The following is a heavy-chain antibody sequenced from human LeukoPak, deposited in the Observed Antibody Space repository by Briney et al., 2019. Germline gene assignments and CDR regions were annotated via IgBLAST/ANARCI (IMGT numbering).Heavy chain of an antibody. CDR1: GFTFSSYG. CDR3: AKEHCGGGSCYFHYFDY. D-gene: IGHD2-15*01. Sequence: GGSLRLSCAASGFTFSSYGMHWVRQAPGKGLEWVAFIRYDGSNKYYADSVKGRFTISRDNSKNTLYLQMNSLRAEDAAVYYCAKEHCGGGSCYFHYFDYWGQGTLVTVSS. J-gene: IGHJ4*02. V-gene: IGHV3-30*02. CDR2: IRYDGSNK.